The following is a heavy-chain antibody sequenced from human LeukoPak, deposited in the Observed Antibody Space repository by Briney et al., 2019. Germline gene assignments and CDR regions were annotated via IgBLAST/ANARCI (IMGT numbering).Heavy chain of an antibody. V-gene: IGHV3-23*01. CDR3: AKGGLAGRPDY. J-gene: IGHJ4*02. CDR1: XXXXTXYA. D-gene: IGHD6-25*01. Sequence: GGSLRLXCAXXXXXXTXYATSWVRQAPGKGLEWVSAISGSGGSTYYADSVKGRFTISRDNSKNTLYLQMNSLRAEDTAVYYCAKGGLAGRPDYWGQGTLVTVSS. CDR2: ISGSGGST.